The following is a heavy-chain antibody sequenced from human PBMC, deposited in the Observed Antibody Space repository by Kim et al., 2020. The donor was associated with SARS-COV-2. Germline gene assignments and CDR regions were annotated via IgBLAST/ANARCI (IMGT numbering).Heavy chain of an antibody. Sequence: GGSLRLSCSASGFTFSSYAMHWVRQAPGKGLEYVSAISSNGGSTYYADSVKGRFTISRDNSKNTLYLQMSSLRAEDTAVYYCVNGGRSVVVAAPFDYWGQGTLVTISS. D-gene: IGHD2-15*01. CDR2: ISSNGGST. V-gene: IGHV3-64D*06. J-gene: IGHJ4*02. CDR3: VNGGRSVVVAAPFDY. CDR1: GFTFSSYA.